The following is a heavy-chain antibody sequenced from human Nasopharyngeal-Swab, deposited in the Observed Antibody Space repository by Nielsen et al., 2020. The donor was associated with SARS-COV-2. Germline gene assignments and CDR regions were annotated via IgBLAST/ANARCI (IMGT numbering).Heavy chain of an antibody. V-gene: IGHV1-3*01. CDR3: ASSTAAGTNYYYYYMDV. D-gene: IGHD6-13*01. Sequence: WVRQAPGQRLEWMGWINAGNGNTKYSQKFQGRVTITRDTSASTAYMELSSLRSEDTAGYYCASSTAAGTNYYYYYMDVWGKGTTVTVSS. J-gene: IGHJ6*03. CDR2: INAGNGNT.